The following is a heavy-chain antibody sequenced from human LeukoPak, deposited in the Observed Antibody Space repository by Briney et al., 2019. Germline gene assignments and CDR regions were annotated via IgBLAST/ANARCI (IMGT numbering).Heavy chain of an antibody. Sequence: SETLSLTCAVSGGSFSGYYWSWIRQPPGKGLEWIGEINHSGSTNYNPSLKSRVTISVDTSKNQFSLKLSSVTAADTAVYYCASGYSGYERFFDYWGQGTLVTVSS. CDR1: GGSFSGYY. CDR3: ASGYSGYERFFDY. D-gene: IGHD5-12*01. CDR2: INHSGST. V-gene: IGHV4-34*01. J-gene: IGHJ4*02.